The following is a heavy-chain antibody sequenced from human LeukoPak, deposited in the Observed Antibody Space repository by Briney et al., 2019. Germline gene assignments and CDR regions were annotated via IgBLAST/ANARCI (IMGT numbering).Heavy chain of an antibody. CDR1: GYTFTSYY. Sequence: GASVKVSCKASGYTFTSYYMHWVRQAPGQGLEWMGIINPSGGSTSYAQKFQGRVTMTRDTSTSTVYKELSSLRSEDTAVYYCARDEVGYCSSTSCRPYYYYYGMDVWGKGTTVTVSS. D-gene: IGHD2-2*01. J-gene: IGHJ6*04. CDR2: INPSGGST. CDR3: ARDEVGYCSSTSCRPYYYYYGMDV. V-gene: IGHV1-46*01.